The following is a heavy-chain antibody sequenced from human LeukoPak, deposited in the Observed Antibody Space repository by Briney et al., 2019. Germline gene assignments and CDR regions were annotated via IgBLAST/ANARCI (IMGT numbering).Heavy chain of an antibody. CDR2: IKSKIDGATT. CDR1: GFTFTNAW. V-gene: IGHV3-15*01. CDR3: TTAPNEKNFDY. Sequence: GSLRLSCAASGFTFTNAWMSWVRQAPGKGLEWVGRIKSKIDGATTEYAAPVKGRFTISRDDSKYTLYLQMNSLKTEDTAVYYCTTAPNEKNFDYWGQGTLVTVSS. J-gene: IGHJ4*02. D-gene: IGHD1-1*01.